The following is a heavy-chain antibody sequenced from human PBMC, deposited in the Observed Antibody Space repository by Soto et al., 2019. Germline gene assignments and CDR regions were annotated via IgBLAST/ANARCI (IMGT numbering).Heavy chain of an antibody. V-gene: IGHV3-74*01. CDR1: GFTLSDHW. Sequence: GGSLRLSCAASGFTLSDHWMHWVRQAPGKGLVWVSYTKGDGTSTRYADSVKGRFTISSDSAKSTLYLQMNSLRAEDTAVYYCARPFYELRYFAWFLLRAFHIWGQGTMVTVS. J-gene: IGHJ3*02. CDR2: TKGDGTST. CDR3: ARPFYELRYFAWFLLRAFHI. D-gene: IGHD3-9*01.